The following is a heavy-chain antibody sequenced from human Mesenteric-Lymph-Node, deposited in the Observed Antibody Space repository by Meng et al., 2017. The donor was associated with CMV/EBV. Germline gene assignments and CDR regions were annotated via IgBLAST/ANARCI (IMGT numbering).Heavy chain of an antibody. CDR3: AKDLYSSSWYSSHY. D-gene: IGHD6-13*01. J-gene: IGHJ4*02. CDR2: ISGSGGDT. Sequence: GESLKISCAASGFTFSSHAMSWVRQAPGKGLEWVSAISGSGGDTNHADSVRGRFTISRDNSKNTLYLQMSSLRAEDTAIYYCAKDLYSSSWYSSHYWGQGTLVTVSS. CDR1: GFTFSSHA. V-gene: IGHV3-23*01.